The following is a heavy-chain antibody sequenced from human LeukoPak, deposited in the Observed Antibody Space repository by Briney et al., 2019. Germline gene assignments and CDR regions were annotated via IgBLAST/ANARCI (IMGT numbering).Heavy chain of an antibody. Sequence: PSETLSLTCTVSGGSISSGDYYWSWIRQPPGKGLEWIGYIYYSGSTYYNPSLKSRVTISVDTSKNQFSLKLSSVTAADTAVYYCATDLSRYSAIWRRGQKDAFDIWGQGTMVTVSS. CDR3: ATDLSRYSAIWRRGQKDAFDI. D-gene: IGHD2-21*02. CDR1: GGSISSGDYY. J-gene: IGHJ3*02. V-gene: IGHV4-30-4*08. CDR2: IYYSGST.